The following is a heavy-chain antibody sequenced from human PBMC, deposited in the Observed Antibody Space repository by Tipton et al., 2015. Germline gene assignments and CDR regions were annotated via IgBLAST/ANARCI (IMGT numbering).Heavy chain of an antibody. D-gene: IGHD3-22*01. CDR1: GGSFSGYY. V-gene: IGHV4-34*01. Sequence: TLSLTCAVYGGSFSGYYWSWIRQPPGKGLEWIGEINHSGNTNYNPSLKSRVTMSVDTSKNQFSLKLSSVTAADTAVYYCARDRYYHSRGMDYWYFDLWGRGTLVTVSS. CDR2: INHSGNT. J-gene: IGHJ2*01. CDR3: ARDRYYHSRGMDYWYFDL.